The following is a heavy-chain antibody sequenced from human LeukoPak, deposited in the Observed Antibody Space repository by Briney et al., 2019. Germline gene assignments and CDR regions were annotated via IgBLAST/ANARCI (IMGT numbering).Heavy chain of an antibody. CDR3: AREQFDSYGSYNWFDP. V-gene: IGHV4-61*02. D-gene: IGHD5-18*01. CDR2: IYTSGST. J-gene: IGHJ5*02. Sequence: SETLSLTCTVSGGSISSGSYYWSWIRQPAGKGLEWIGRIYTSGSTNYNPSLKSRVTISVDTSKNQFSLRLSSVTAADTAVYYCAREQFDSYGSYNWFDPWGQGTLVTVSS. CDR1: GGSISSGSYY.